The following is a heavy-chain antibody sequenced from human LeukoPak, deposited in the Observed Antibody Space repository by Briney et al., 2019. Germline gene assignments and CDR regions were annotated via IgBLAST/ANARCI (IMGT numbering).Heavy chain of an antibody. CDR3: ARDYLRYSSSARDY. Sequence: ASVKVSCKASGYTFTGYYMHWVRQAPGQGLEWMGWINPNSGGTNYAQKFQGRVTMTRDTSISTAYMELSRLRSDDTAVYYCARDYLRYSSSARDYWGQGTLVTVSS. D-gene: IGHD6-6*01. J-gene: IGHJ4*02. CDR2: INPNSGGT. CDR1: GYTFTGYY. V-gene: IGHV1-2*02.